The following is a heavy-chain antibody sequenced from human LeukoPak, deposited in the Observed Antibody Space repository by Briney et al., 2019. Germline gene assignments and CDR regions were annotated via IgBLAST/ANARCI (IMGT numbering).Heavy chain of an antibody. CDR2: IRRDGSHK. J-gene: IGHJ4*02. CDR3: AKSSIMFAAGRLGSIDF. D-gene: IGHD6-25*01. CDR1: GFAYNDFA. V-gene: IGHV3-30*02. Sequence: PGGSLTPSCAASGFAYNDFAMYWLRQAPGKGLDWVALIRRDGSHKYYARSIKGRFTISRDNSKNTLYLQMSSLRAEDTAVYYCAKSSIMFAAGRLGSIDFWGQGTVVTVSS.